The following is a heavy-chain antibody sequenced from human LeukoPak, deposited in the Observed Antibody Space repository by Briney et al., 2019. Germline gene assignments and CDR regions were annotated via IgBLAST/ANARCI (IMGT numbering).Heavy chain of an antibody. J-gene: IGHJ4*02. CDR3: ARDLRGDIVSVPAAPDS. CDR1: GFTFRIYA. CDR2: ISSNGGST. V-gene: IGHV3-64*01. D-gene: IGHD2-2*01. Sequence: GGSLRLSCTASGFTFRIYAMHWVRQSPGKGLEYVSAISSNGGSTYYANSVKGRFTISRDNSKNTPYLQMGNLRTEDMAVYYCARDLRGDIVSVPAAPDSWGLGTLVTVSS.